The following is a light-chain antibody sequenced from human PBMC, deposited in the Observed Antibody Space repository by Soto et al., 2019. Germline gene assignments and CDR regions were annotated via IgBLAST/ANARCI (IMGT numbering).Light chain of an antibody. CDR2: DVS. CDR3: CSYAGTYTFV. J-gene: IGLJ1*01. V-gene: IGLV2-11*01. CDR1: SSDIGGYDY. Sequence: QSALTQPRSVSGSPGQSVTISCTGTSSDIGGYDYVSWYQQLPGKAPKLMIYDVSKRTSEVPDRFSGSRSGNTASLTISGLQAEDEADYYCCSYAGTYTFVFATGTKVTVL.